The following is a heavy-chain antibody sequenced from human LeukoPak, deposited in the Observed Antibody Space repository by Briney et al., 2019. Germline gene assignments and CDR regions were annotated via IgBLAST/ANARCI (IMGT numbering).Heavy chain of an antibody. CDR3: AIWFRPGWFDP. Sequence: GGSLRLSCAASGFTVSSNYMSWVRQAPGKGLEWVSVIYSGGSTYYADSVKGRLTISRDNSRNTLYLQMNSLRAEDTAVYYCAIWFRPGWFDPWGQGTLVTVSS. V-gene: IGHV3-53*01. J-gene: IGHJ5*02. D-gene: IGHD3-10*01. CDR1: GFTVSSNY. CDR2: IYSGGST.